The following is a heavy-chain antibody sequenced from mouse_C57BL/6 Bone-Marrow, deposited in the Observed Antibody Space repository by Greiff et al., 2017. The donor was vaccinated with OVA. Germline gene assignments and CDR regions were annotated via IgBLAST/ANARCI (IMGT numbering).Heavy chain of an antibody. V-gene: IGHV14-4*01. CDR1: GFNIKDDY. CDR3: TLGGYYPYYAMDY. Sequence: VQLQQSGAELVRPGASVKLSCTASGFNIKDDYMHWVKQRPEQGLEWIGWIDPENGDTEYPSKFQGKATITADTSSNTAYLQLSSLTSEDTAVYYCTLGGYYPYYAMDYWGQGTSVTVSS. D-gene: IGHD2-3*01. CDR2: IDPENGDT. J-gene: IGHJ4*01.